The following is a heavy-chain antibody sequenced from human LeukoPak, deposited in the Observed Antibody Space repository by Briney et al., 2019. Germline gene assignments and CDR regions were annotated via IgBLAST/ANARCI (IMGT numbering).Heavy chain of an antibody. V-gene: IGHV3-48*01. J-gene: IGHJ4*02. D-gene: IGHD4-17*01. Sequence: AGGSLRLSCAASGFTFNSYSMSWVRQAPGKGLEWVSYISHTSESTYYADSVKGRFTISRDNAKNSLYLQMNSLRAEDTAVYYCAREADYALDYWGQGTLVTVSS. CDR1: GFTFNSYS. CDR3: AREADYALDY. CDR2: ISHTSEST.